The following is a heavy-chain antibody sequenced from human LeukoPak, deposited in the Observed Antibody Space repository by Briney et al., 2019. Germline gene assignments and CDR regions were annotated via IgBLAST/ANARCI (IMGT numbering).Heavy chain of an antibody. V-gene: IGHV1-3*01. CDR3: ARLFPLIAARTKTNWFDP. J-gene: IGHJ5*02. D-gene: IGHD6-13*01. Sequence: ASVKVSCKASGYTFTSYAMHWVRQAPGQGLEWMGWINAGNGNTKYSQKFQGRVTITRDTSASTAYMELSSLRSEDTAVYYCARLFPLIAARTKTNWFDPWGQGTLVTVSS. CDR2: INAGNGNT. CDR1: GYTFTSYA.